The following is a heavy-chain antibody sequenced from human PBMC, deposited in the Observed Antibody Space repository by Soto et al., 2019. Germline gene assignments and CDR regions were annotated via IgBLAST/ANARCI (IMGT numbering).Heavy chain of an antibody. D-gene: IGHD2-8*01. CDR1: GFTFSSYA. V-gene: IGHV3-30-3*01. J-gene: IGHJ5*02. CDR2: ISYDGSNK. CDR3: ARAYCTNGVCRTVNWFDP. Sequence: QVQLVESGGGVVQPGRSLRLSCAASGFTFSSYAMHWVRQAPGKGLEWVAVISYDGSNKYYADSVKGRFTISRDNSKNTLYLQMNSLRAEDTAVYYCARAYCTNGVCRTVNWFDPWGQGTLVTVSS.